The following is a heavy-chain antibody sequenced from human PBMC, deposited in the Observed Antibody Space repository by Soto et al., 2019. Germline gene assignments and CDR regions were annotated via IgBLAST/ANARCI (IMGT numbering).Heavy chain of an antibody. J-gene: IGHJ4*02. CDR1: GVSISSAGYS. V-gene: IGHV4-30-2*01. D-gene: IGHD2-2*01. CDR3: SRAPGCSNISCCPDWLQY. Sequence: SETLSLTCAVSGVSISSAGYSWSWIRQPPGKGLEWIGSIDHSGTTYYNPSLKSRVTISVDRSKNQFSLTLTSVTAADTAVYYYSRAPGCSNISCCPDWLQYWGPGAIVTVYS. CDR2: IDHSGTT.